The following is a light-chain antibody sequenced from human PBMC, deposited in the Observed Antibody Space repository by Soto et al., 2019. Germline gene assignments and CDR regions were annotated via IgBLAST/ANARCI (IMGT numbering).Light chain of an antibody. CDR1: QSVSSSY. V-gene: IGKV3D-15*01. J-gene: IGKJ1*01. Sequence: PVERVTLYCRASQSVSSSYLTWYQQKPGQAPRLLIYGASTRATGVPARISGSGSGTEFTLTISSLQSEDFAVYYCQQFRNWPWTFGQGTKVDIK. CDR3: QQFRNWPWT. CDR2: GAS.